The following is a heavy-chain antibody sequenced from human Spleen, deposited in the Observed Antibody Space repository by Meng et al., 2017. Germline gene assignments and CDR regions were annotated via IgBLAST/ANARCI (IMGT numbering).Heavy chain of an antibody. V-gene: IGHV3-21*02. CDR2: ISSSDT. D-gene: IGHD2-15*01. Sequence: EVQLVESGGGLVKPGWSLRRSCAAAGFTFSSYSMNWVRQAPGKGLEWVASISSSDTYADSVKGRFTISRDNSKNSLYLQMNSLRAEDTAVYYCARGRVVVSSTPSDYWGQGTLVTVSS. J-gene: IGHJ4*02. CDR1: GFTFSSYS. CDR3: ARGRVVVSSTPSDY.